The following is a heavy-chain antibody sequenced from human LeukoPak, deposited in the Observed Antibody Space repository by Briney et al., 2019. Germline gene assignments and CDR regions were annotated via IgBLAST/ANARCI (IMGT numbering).Heavy chain of an antibody. CDR2: IAYDGSRA. CDR1: GFTFGGYD. Sequence: PGRSLRLSCAGSGFTFGGYDMHWLRQTPGKGLEWVAVIAYDGSRAFYADSVKGRFTISRDNSKNTMSVQMDDLRAEDTAVYYCTRYNNDHFDYWGQGTLVTVSS. V-gene: IGHV3-33*01. J-gene: IGHJ4*02. D-gene: IGHD1-14*01. CDR3: TRYNNDHFDY.